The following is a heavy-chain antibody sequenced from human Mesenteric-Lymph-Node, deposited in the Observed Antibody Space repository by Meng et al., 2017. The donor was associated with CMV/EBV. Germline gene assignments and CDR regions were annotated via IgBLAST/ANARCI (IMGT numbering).Heavy chain of an antibody. CDR2: IYWNDDK. V-gene: IGHV2-5*01. J-gene: IGHJ4*02. Sequence: CTFSGLSLNTTTVGVGWIRQPPGKALEWLALIYWNDDKLYSTSLKTRLTITQGASKSQVVLTMTNMAPEDTATYFCAHSGADSNFVDWGQGTLVTVSS. D-gene: IGHD4-11*01. CDR3: AHSGADSNFVD. CDR1: GLSLNTTTVG.